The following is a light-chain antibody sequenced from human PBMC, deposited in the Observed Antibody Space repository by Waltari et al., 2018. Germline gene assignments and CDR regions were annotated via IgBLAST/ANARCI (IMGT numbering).Light chain of an antibody. CDR2: DVG. Sequence: QAALTQPPSVSKSLGQSVTISCPGTSNDVGGYNDVSWYQQHPGTAPRLLIYDVGKRPSGVSARFSGSKSGNTASLTISGLQAEDEADYYCCSYKSESTYIFGSRTRLTVL. CDR3: CSYKSESTYI. J-gene: IGLJ1*01. V-gene: IGLV2-11*01. CDR1: SNDVGGYND.